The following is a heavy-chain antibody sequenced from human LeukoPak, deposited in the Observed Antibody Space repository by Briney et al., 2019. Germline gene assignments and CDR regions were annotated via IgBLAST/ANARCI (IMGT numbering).Heavy chain of an antibody. CDR1: GFTFSSYS. J-gene: IGHJ3*02. CDR2: ISSSSSYI. V-gene: IGHV3-21*01. Sequence: GGSLRLSCAASGFTFSSYSMNWVRQAPGKGLEWVSSISSSSSYIYYADSVKGRFTISRDNAKNSLYLQMNSLRAEDTAVYYCATVVSESHDAFDIWGQGTMVTVSS. D-gene: IGHD5/OR15-5a*01. CDR3: ATVVSESHDAFDI.